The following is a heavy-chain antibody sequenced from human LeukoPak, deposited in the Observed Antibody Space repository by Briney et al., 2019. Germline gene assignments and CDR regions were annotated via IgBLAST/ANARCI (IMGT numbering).Heavy chain of an antibody. J-gene: IGHJ4*02. CDR2: ISGGGGST. Sequence: GGSLRLSCAASGFTFSSYAMSWVRQAPGKGLEWVSAISGGGGSTYYADSVKGRFTVSRDNSKNTLYLQMNSLRAEDTAVYYCARDDLVVVATRFDYWGQGTLVTVSS. CDR3: ARDDLVVVATRFDY. V-gene: IGHV3-23*01. CDR1: GFTFSSYA. D-gene: IGHD2-15*01.